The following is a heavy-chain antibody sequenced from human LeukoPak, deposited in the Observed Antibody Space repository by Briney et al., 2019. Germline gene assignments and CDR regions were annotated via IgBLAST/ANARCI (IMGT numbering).Heavy chain of an antibody. Sequence: PSETLSLTCAVYGGSFSGYYWSWIRQPPGKGLEWIGEINHSGSTNYNPSLKSRVTISVDTSKNQFSLKLSSVTAADTAVYYCARVPTNYGDYISFFDYWGQGTLVTVSS. CDR1: GGSFSGYY. J-gene: IGHJ4*02. CDR3: ARVPTNYGDYISFFDY. D-gene: IGHD4-17*01. CDR2: INHSGST. V-gene: IGHV4-34*01.